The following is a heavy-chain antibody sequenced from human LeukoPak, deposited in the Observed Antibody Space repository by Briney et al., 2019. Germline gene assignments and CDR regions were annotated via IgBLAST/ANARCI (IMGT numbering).Heavy chain of an antibody. CDR3: ARGGGYYDSSGPFDY. V-gene: IGHV4-59*01. J-gene: IGHJ4*02. CDR2: IYYSGST. CDR1: GGSISSYY. D-gene: IGHD3-22*01. Sequence: SETLSLTCTVSGGSISSYYWSWVRQPPGKGLEWIGFIYYSGSTNHNPSLKGRVTVSIDTSKNQFSPKLSSVTAADTAVYYCARGGGYYDSSGPFDYWGQGTLVTVSS.